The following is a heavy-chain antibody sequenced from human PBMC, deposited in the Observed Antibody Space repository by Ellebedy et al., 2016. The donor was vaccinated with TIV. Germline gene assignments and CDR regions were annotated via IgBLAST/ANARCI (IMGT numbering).Heavy chain of an antibody. Sequence: SETLSLXXTVSGGYLRTYYWSWIRQPPGKGLEWLGYVYYSGTTKYNSSLKGRVTISVDTSKNQFSLTLRSVTTADTAVYYCARRNYDRSGYYFDSWGPGTLVTVSS. D-gene: IGHD3-22*01. V-gene: IGHV4-59*01. CDR3: ARRNYDRSGYYFDS. CDR1: GGYLRTYY. CDR2: VYYSGTT. J-gene: IGHJ5*01.